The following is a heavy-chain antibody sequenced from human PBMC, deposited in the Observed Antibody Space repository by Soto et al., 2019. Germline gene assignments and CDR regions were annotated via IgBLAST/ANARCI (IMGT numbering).Heavy chain of an antibody. CDR2: INPNSGGT. CDR3: ARDFIFCSGGSCYSDAFDI. V-gene: IGHV1-2*04. Sequence: ASVKVSCKASGYTFPGYYMHWVRQAPGQGLEWMGWINPNSGGTNYAQKFQGWVTMTRDTSISTAYMELSRLRSDDTAVYYCARDFIFCSGGSCYSDAFDIWGQGTMVTVSS. CDR1: GYTFPGYY. D-gene: IGHD2-15*01. J-gene: IGHJ3*02.